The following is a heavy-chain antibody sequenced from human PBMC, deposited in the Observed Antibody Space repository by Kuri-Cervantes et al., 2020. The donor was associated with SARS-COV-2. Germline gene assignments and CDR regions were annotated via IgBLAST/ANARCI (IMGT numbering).Heavy chain of an antibody. D-gene: IGHD3-10*01. CDR2: IVVGSGNT. CDR3: ARDLWFGEDFDY. V-gene: IGHV1-58*01. CDR1: GFTFTNSA. Sequence: SVKVSCKASGFTFTNSAVQWVRQARGQRLEWIGWIVVGSGNTDYAQKFRQRVILTRDMSTSTAYMELSSLRSEDTAVYYCARDLWFGEDFDYWGQGTLVTVSS. J-gene: IGHJ4*02.